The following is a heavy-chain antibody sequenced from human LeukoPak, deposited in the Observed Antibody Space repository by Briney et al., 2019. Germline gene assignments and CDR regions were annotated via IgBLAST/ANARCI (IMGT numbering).Heavy chain of an antibody. V-gene: IGHV4-34*01. CDR3: ASCSDCYYFDY. CDR2: INHSGST. D-gene: IGHD2-21*02. Sequence: PSETLSLTCAVYGGSFSGYYWSWIRQPPGKGLEWIGEINHSGSTNYNPSLKGRVTISVDTSKNQFSLKLSSVTAADTAVYYCASCSDCYYFDYWGQGTLVTVSS. CDR1: GGSFSGYY. J-gene: IGHJ4*02.